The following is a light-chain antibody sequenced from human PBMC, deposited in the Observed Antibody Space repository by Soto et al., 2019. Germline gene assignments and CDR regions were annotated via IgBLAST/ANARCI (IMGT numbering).Light chain of an antibody. CDR3: QYLNSFPLS. Sequence: DIQLTQSASSLSASLGDRVTITCRASQGISSYLAWYQQKPGKAPKLLIYLASTLQSGVPSRFSGSGYGTDFSLTISSLQTEDVATYYCQYLNSFPLSFGGGTKVDIK. J-gene: IGKJ4*01. CDR2: LAS. V-gene: IGKV1-9*01. CDR1: QGISSY.